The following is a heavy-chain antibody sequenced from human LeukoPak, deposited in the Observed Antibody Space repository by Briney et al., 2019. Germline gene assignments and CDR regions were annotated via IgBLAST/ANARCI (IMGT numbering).Heavy chain of an antibody. V-gene: IGHV5-51*01. D-gene: IGHD1-14*01. J-gene: IGHJ5*02. Sequence: GESLKISCKGSGDTFATYWICWVRQVPGKGLEWMGVIYPGDSRTRYSPSFQGQVTISADRSISTAYLQWSSLKASDTAIYYCACRKFTGPLSDPWGQGTLVTVS. CDR3: ACRKFTGPLSDP. CDR1: GDTFATYW. CDR2: IYPGDSRT.